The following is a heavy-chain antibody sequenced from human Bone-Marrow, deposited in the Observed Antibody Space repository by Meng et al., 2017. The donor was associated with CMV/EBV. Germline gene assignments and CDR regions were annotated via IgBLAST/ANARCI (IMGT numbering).Heavy chain of an antibody. Sequence: ASVKVSCKASGYTFTSYYMHWVRQAPGQGLEWMGIINPSGGSTSYAQKFQGRVTMTRDTSTSTAYMELSRLRSDDTAVYYCARLGYCSSTSCYTVSNYYFDYWDQGTLVTVSS. CDR1: GYTFTSYY. CDR3: ARLGYCSSTSCYTVSNYYFDY. J-gene: IGHJ4*02. D-gene: IGHD2-2*02. CDR2: INPSGGST. V-gene: IGHV1-46*01.